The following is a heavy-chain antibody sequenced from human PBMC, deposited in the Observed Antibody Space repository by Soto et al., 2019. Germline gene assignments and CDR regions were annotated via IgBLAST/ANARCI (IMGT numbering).Heavy chain of an antibody. V-gene: IGHV4-39*01. CDR2: IYYSGST. Sequence: PSETLSLTCTVSGGSISGSSYYWGWIRQPPGKGLEWIGSIYYSGSTYYNPSLKSRVTISVDTSKNQFSLKLSSVTAADTAVYYCARITRLGGDILTGYYYFDYWGQGTLVTVSS. CDR3: ARITRLGGDILTGYYYFDY. J-gene: IGHJ4*02. D-gene: IGHD3-9*01. CDR1: GGSISGSSYY.